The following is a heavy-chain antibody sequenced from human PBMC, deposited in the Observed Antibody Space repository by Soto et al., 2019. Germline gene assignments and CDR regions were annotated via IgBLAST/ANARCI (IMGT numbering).Heavy chain of an antibody. Sequence: SGPTLVNPTQTLTLTCTFSAFSLSTGGVGVGWIRQPPGKALEWLALIYWDDDKRYSPSLESRLTVTKDTSKNQVVLTMTNMDPVDTATYCCARKNSGTYALDYWGQGVLVTVSS. CDR1: AFSLSTGGVG. J-gene: IGHJ4*02. CDR2: IYWDDDK. CDR3: ARKNSGTYALDY. D-gene: IGHD1-26*01. V-gene: IGHV2-5*02.